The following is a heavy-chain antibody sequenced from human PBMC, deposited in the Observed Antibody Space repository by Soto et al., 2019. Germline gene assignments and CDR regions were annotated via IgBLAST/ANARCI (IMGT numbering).Heavy chain of an antibody. V-gene: IGHV3-9*01. CDR1: GLSFDDYA. CDR2: ISWNGGSI. J-gene: IGHJ6*02. Sequence: EVQLVESGGGLVQPGRSLRLSCAASGLSFDDYAMHWVRQVPGKGLEWVSGISWNGGSIGYADSVKGRFSISRDNAKNSLYLQMNSPRVEDTALYYCAKSMGGTANGMGVWGQGTTVTVSS. CDR3: AKSMGGTANGMGV. D-gene: IGHD2-21*02.